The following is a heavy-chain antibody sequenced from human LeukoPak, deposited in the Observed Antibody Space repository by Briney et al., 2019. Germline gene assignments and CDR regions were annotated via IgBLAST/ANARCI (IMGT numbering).Heavy chain of an antibody. J-gene: IGHJ4*02. CDR2: ISSSSSYI. CDR1: GFTFSSYS. D-gene: IGHD3-22*01. V-gene: IGHV3-21*01. Sequence: GGSLRLSCAASGFTFSSYSMNWVRQAPGKGLEWVSSISSSSSYIYYADSVKGRFTIPRDSAKNSLYLQMNSLRAEDTAVYYCARYDSSGYCPFDYWGQGTLVTVSS. CDR3: ARYDSSGYCPFDY.